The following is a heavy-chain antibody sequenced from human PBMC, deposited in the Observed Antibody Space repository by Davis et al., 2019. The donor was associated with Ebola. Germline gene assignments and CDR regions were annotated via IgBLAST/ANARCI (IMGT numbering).Heavy chain of an antibody. D-gene: IGHD3-16*01. CDR3: AGKPAYSWGIDG. CDR2: IYHSGST. V-gene: IGHV4-30-2*03. CDR1: GGSISSGGYS. J-gene: IGHJ6*04. Sequence: MPSETLSLTCAVSGGSISSGGYSWSWIRQPPGKGLEWIGYIYHSGSTYYNPSLKSRVTISVDTSKNQFSLKPSSVTAADTAVYYCAGKPAYSWGIDGWGKGTTVTVSS.